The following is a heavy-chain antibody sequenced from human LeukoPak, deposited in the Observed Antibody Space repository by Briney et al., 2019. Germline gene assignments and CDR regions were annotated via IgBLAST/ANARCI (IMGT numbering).Heavy chain of an antibody. Sequence: PGGSLRLSCAASGFTFSSYAMSWVRQAPGKGLEWVSAISGSGGSTYYADSVKGRFTISRDNSKNTLYLQMNSLRAEDTAVYYCAKVTYPTVVPAAMDYWGQGTLVTVSS. CDR3: AKVTYPTVVPAAMDY. CDR2: ISGSGGST. J-gene: IGHJ4*02. V-gene: IGHV3-23*01. D-gene: IGHD2-2*01. CDR1: GFTFSSYA.